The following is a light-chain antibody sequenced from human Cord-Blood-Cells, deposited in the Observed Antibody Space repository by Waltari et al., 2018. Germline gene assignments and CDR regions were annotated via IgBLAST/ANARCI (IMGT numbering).Light chain of an antibody. J-gene: IGLJ1*01. CDR2: EVS. V-gene: IGLV2-14*01. CDR1: SSAVGGYNY. CDR3: SSYTSSSTYV. Sequence: QSALTQPASVSGSPGQSIPISCPGTSSAVGGYNYVSWYQQHPGKAPKLMIYEVSNRPSGVSNRFSGSKSGNTASLTISGLQAEDEADYYCSSYTSSSTYVFGTGTKVTVL.